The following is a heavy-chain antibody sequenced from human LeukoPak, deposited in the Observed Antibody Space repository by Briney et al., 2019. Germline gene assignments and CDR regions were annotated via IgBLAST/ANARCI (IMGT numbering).Heavy chain of an antibody. CDR3: ARGVWFDP. CDR2: INHSGST. J-gene: IGHJ5*02. CDR1: GFTFSDYY. Sequence: GSLRLSCAASGFTFSDYYMSWIRQPPGKGLEWIGAINHSGSTDSNPSLKSRVTISVDTSKNQFSLKLNSVTAADTVVYYCARGVWFDPWGQGGLVTVSS. V-gene: IGHV4-34*01.